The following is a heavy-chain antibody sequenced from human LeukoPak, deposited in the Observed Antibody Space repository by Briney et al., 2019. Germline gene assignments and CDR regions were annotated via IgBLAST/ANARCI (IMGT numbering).Heavy chain of an antibody. Sequence: ASVKVSCKTSGFTFTKHGISWVRQAPGQGLEWMGWISAYNGDTNYAQKFQGRLTMTTDTSATTAYMELRNLRSDDTAMYYCARERVARGENFDYWGQGTLVTVSS. D-gene: IGHD3-10*01. CDR3: ARERVARGENFDY. CDR1: GFTFTKHG. J-gene: IGHJ4*02. CDR2: ISAYNGDT. V-gene: IGHV1-18*01.